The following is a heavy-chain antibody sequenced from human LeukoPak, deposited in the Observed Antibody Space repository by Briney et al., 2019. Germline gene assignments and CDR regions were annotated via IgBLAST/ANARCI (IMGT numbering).Heavy chain of an antibody. CDR2: IRRKAYGTTT. CDR1: GFTFDDYP. V-gene: IGHV3-49*03. CDR3: ARDSSRSWYSSFFDF. J-gene: IGHJ4*02. D-gene: IGHD6-13*01. Sequence: GRSLRLSCTTSGFTFDDYPMSWFRQAPGKGLEWIGFIRRKAYGTTTDYAASVKGRFTISRDDSKGVAYLQMTGLKTEDTAVYYCARDSSRSWYSSFFDFWGQGTRVTVSS.